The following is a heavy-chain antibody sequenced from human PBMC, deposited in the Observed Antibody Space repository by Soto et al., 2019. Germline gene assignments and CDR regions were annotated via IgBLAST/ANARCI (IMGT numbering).Heavy chain of an antibody. D-gene: IGHD1-26*01. CDR1: GFTFSSYA. CDR3: ARRGSGRYYYY. Sequence: EVQLLESGGGLVQPGGSLRLSCAASGFTFSSYAMRWVRQAPGKGLEWVSAISGSGGSTYYADSVKCRFTISRDNSKNTLYLQINSLRAEDTALYYCARRGSGRYYYYWGQGTLVTVSS. CDR2: ISGSGGST. J-gene: IGHJ4*02. V-gene: IGHV3-23*01.